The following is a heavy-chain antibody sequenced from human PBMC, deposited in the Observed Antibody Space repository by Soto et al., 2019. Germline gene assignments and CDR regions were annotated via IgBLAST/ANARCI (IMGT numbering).Heavy chain of an antibody. CDR1: GGSVSSVKYF. J-gene: IGHJ4*02. CDR3: ARTVMPVGNLAAVDH. D-gene: IGHD7-27*01. CDR2: IYNNGNT. Sequence: PSETLSLTCNVSGGSVSSVKYFWSWIRQPPGKGLEWIAYIYNNGNTNYNPSLKSRATISVDTSKNQCSLKLTSVTAADSAVYFCARTVMPVGNLAAVDHWGQRGLVTVSS. V-gene: IGHV4-61*01.